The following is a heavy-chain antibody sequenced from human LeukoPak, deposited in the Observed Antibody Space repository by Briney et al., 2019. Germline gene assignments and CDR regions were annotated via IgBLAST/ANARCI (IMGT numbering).Heavy chain of an antibody. Sequence: PGGSLRLSCAASGFTLSNYWMSWVRQAPGRGLEWVANIKQDGSEKHYVDSVKGRFTISRDNAKNSLFLQMDGLTAEDTAVYYCARYRDGGYDSLYYYYYMDVWGKGTTVTVSS. CDR1: GFTLSNYW. CDR3: ARYRDGGYDSLYYYYYMDV. V-gene: IGHV3-7*01. J-gene: IGHJ6*03. CDR2: IKQDGSEK. D-gene: IGHD5-12*01.